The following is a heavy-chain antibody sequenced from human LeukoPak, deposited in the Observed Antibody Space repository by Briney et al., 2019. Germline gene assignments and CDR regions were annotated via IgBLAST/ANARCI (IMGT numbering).Heavy chain of an antibody. CDR2: ISAYNGNT. CDR1: GYTFTSYY. Sequence: ASVKVSCKASGYTFTSYYMHWVRQAPGQGLEWMGWISAYNGNTNYAQKLQGRVTMTTDTSTSTAYMELRSLRSDDTAVYYCARDLGSSSRDYYYYGMDVWGQGTTVTVSS. D-gene: IGHD6-6*01. J-gene: IGHJ6*02. CDR3: ARDLGSSSRDYYYYGMDV. V-gene: IGHV1-18*04.